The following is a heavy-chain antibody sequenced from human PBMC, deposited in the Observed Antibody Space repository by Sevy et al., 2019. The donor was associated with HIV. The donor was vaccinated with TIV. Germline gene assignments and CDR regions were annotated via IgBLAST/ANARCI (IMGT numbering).Heavy chain of an antibody. J-gene: IGHJ4*02. CDR1: GFTFSSYA. V-gene: IGHV3-30-3*01. CDR2: ISYDGSNK. CDR3: ARVSGSSWDY. D-gene: IGHD6-13*01. Sequence: GGSLRLSCAASGFTFSSYAMHWVCQAPGKGLEWVAVISYDGSNKYYADSVKGRFTISRDNSKNTLYLQMNSLRAEDTAVYYCARVSGSSWDYWGQGTLVTVSS.